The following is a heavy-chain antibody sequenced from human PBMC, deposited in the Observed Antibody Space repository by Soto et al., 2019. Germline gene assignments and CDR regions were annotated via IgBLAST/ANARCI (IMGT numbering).Heavy chain of an antibody. D-gene: IGHD3-22*01. Sequence: GGSLRLSCAASGFTFSSYSMNWVRQAPGKGLEWVSSISSSSSYIYYADSVRGRFTISRDNAKNSLYLQMNSLRAEDTAVYYCARDRGPSHYYDSSGYYPFDYWGQGTLVTVSS. CDR3: ARDRGPSHYYDSSGYYPFDY. CDR1: GFTFSSYS. V-gene: IGHV3-21*01. J-gene: IGHJ4*02. CDR2: ISSSSSYI.